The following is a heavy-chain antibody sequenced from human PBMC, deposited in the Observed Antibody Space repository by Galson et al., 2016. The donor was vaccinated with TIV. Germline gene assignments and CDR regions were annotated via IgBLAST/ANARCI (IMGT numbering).Heavy chain of an antibody. CDR1: GFTFSRYS. V-gene: IGHV3-21*01. CDR3: ARVAMVDPILLNRHYFDS. CDR2: ISSGSSYI. J-gene: IGHJ4*02. Sequence: SLRLSCAASGFTFSRYSMDWVRQAPGGGLGWVSSISSGSSYIYYDDSVRGRFSIPRDNAKHSLYLQVNSLRVEDTAVYYCARVAMVDPILLNRHYFDSWGQGTLVTVSS. D-gene: IGHD5-18*01.